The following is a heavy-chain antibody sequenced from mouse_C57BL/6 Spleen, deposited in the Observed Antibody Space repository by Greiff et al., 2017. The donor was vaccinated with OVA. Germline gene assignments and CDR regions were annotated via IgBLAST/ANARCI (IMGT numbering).Heavy chain of an antibody. V-gene: IGHV1-64*01. CDR3: ARTGDLYYDYYWFAY. D-gene: IGHD2-4*01. Sequence: QVQLQQPGAELVKPGASVKLSCKASGYTFTNYWMHWVKQRPGQGLEWIGMIHPNSGSTNYHEKFKSKATLTVDKSSSTAYMQLSSLTSEDSAVYYCARTGDLYYDYYWFAYWGQGTLVTVAA. CDR2: IHPNSGST. CDR1: GYTFTNYW. J-gene: IGHJ3*01.